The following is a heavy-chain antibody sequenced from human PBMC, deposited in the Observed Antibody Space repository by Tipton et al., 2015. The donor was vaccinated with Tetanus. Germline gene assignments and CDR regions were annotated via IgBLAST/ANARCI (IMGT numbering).Heavy chain of an antibody. Sequence: QLVQSGAEVKKPGASVKVSCKASGYTFTSYGISWVRQAPGQGLEWMGWISAYNGNTNYAQKLQGRVTMTTDTSTSTAYMGLRSLRSDDTAVYYCARGGTGYSSSWYGAFDIWGQGTMVTVSS. CDR2: ISAYNGNT. V-gene: IGHV1-18*04. CDR3: ARGGTGYSSSWYGAFDI. CDR1: GYTFTSYG. D-gene: IGHD6-13*01. J-gene: IGHJ3*02.